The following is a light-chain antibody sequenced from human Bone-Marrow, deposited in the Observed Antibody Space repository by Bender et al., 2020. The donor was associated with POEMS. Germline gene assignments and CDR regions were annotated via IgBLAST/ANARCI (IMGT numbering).Light chain of an antibody. J-gene: IGLJ2*01. Sequence: QSALTQPASVSGSPGQAITISCTGTSSDVGSSSLVSWYQQYPGKAPKLMIYEGNERPSGVSNRFSGSKSGNTASLTISGLQPEDEADYYCCSYAGDSTFDVVFGGGTKLTVL. CDR1: SSDVGSSSL. V-gene: IGLV2-23*03. CDR2: EGN. CDR3: CSYAGDSTFDVV.